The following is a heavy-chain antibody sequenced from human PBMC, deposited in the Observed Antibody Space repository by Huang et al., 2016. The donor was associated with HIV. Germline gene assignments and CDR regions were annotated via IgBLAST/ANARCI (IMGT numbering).Heavy chain of an antibody. CDR1: GYTFTDSN. V-gene: IGHV1-2*02. Sequence: QVQLVQSGAEVKNPGASVRVSCKDSGYTFTDSNIHWVRQAPGQGLEWMGWINPKRGGTIYAQRFQGRITMTMDTTISTVHMDLRRIQSDDTAVYFCARDWSFGSSTSPADWGQGTLVTVSS. CDR3: ARDWSFGSSTSPAD. CDR2: INPKRGGT. D-gene: IGHD6-6*01. J-gene: IGHJ4*02.